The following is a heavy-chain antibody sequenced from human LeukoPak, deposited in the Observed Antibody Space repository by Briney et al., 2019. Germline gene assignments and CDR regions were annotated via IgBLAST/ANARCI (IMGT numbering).Heavy chain of an antibody. D-gene: IGHD1-26*01. CDR3: AREVQWELPDY. V-gene: IGHV3-48*03. CDR1: GFRFSAYE. J-gene: IGHJ4*02. CDR2: ITADGTDK. Sequence: PGGSLRLSCAASGFRFSAYEMNWVRQAPGKGLEWVSCITADGTDKYDADSVKGRFTISRDNAKNSLYLQMNSLRVDDTAIYYCAREVQWELPDYWGQGTLVTVSS.